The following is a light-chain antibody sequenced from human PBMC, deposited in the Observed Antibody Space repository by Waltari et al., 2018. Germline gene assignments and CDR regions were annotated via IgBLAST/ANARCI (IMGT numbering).Light chain of an antibody. J-gene: IGKJ1*01. V-gene: IGKV3-20*01. CDR1: QSVTRS. CDR3: QHYVSLPAT. Sequence: EIVLTQSLGTLSLSPGERATLSCRASQSVTRSLAWYQQKPGQAPRLLIYGASSRATGIPDRFSGGGSGTDFILTISGLEPEDFAMLYCQHYVSLPATFGQGTKVEIK. CDR2: GAS.